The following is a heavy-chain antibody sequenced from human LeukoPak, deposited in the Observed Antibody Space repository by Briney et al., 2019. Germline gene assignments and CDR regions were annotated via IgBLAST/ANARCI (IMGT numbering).Heavy chain of an antibody. Sequence: GASVKVSCKASGYTFTSYYMHWVRQAPGQGLEWMGIINPSGGSTSYAQKFQGRVTMTRDMSTSTLYMELSSLRSEDTAVYYCARVNFPYCSGGTCYSDAFDIWGQGTMVTVSS. CDR2: INPSGGST. CDR1: GYTFTSYY. CDR3: ARVNFPYCSGGTCYSDAFDI. D-gene: IGHD2-15*01. J-gene: IGHJ3*02. V-gene: IGHV1-46*01.